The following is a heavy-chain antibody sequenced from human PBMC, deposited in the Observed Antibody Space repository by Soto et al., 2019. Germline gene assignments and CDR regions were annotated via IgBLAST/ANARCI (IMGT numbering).Heavy chain of an antibody. CDR2: INPADSAT. Sequence: GESLKISCKGAEYSFSNYWIAWVRQTPGKGLEWMGIINPADSATTYSPSFRGQVTMSADKSISTAYLQWDSLKASDTATYYCVRRGMDVWGQGTTVTVSS. V-gene: IGHV5-51*01. J-gene: IGHJ6*02. CDR3: VRRGMDV. CDR1: EYSFSNYW.